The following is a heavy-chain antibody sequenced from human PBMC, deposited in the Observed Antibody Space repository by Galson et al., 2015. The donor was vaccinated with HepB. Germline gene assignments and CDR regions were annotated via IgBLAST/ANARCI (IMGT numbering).Heavy chain of an antibody. Sequence: SCKASRDTFSSYTLNWVRQAPGQGLEWMGRIIPILGIANYAQKFQGRVTITADRSTNTAYMELSSLRSGDTAVYYCARDRGRTDYYDGSGYPFDYWARKPWSPSPQ. CDR3: ARDRGRTDYYDGSGYPFDY. D-gene: IGHD3-22*01. V-gene: IGHV1-69*04. CDR1: RDTFSSYT. J-gene: IGHJ4*02. CDR2: IIPILGIA.